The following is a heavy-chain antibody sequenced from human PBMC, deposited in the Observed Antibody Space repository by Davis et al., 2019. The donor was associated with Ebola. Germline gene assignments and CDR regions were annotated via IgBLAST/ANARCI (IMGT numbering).Heavy chain of an antibody. CDR2: ISGSGATT. J-gene: IGHJ6*02. V-gene: IGHV3-23*01. CDR3: AKGGARYFYHYYGMDV. Sequence: PGGSLRLSCAASGFTFSSYGMHWVRQAPGKGLEWVSGISGSGATTYYADSVKGRFTISRDNSKNTLYLQMNSLRADDTALYYCAKGGARYFYHYYGMDVWGQGTTVTVSS. D-gene: IGHD2/OR15-2a*01. CDR1: GFTFSSYG.